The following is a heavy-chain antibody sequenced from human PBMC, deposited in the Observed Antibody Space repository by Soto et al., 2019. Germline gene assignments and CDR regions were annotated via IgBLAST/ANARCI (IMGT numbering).Heavy chain of an antibody. J-gene: IGHJ4*02. V-gene: IGHV4-31*03. CDR2: IYYSGST. D-gene: IGHD3-16*01. CDR3: ALRLGDPGRHYFDY. Sequence: QVLLQESGPGLVKPSQTLSLTCTVSGGSISSGGYYWSWIRQHAVKGLEWIGYIYYSGSTYYNPSLKSRVTISVDTSKNQFSLKLSSVTAADTAVYYCALRLGDPGRHYFDYWGQGTMVTVSS. CDR1: GGSISSGGYY.